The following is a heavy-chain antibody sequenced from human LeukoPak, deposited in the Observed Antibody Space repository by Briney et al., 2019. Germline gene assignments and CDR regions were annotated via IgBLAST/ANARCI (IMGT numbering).Heavy chain of an antibody. Sequence: PGGSLRLSCAASGFTFSPYAMTWVRQAPGKGLEWVSAISGSGGSRYYGDSVKGRFNISRDNSKNTLYLEMNSLRVEDTAKYYCAKGPVNYGDSFDYWGQGTLVTSPQ. CDR1: GFTFSPYA. CDR3: AKGPVNYGDSFDY. J-gene: IGHJ4*02. V-gene: IGHV3-23*01. CDR2: ISGSGGSR. D-gene: IGHD4-17*01.